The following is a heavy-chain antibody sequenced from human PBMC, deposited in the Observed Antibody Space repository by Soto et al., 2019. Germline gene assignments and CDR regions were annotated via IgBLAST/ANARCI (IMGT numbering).Heavy chain of an antibody. V-gene: IGHV1-18*01. D-gene: IGHD1-26*01. J-gene: IGHJ4*02. CDR2: ISAYNGNT. Sequence: GASVKVSCKASGYTFTSYGISWVRQAPGQGLEWMGWISAYNGNTNYAQKLQGRVTMTTDTSMSTAYMELTSLRSDDTAVYFCARGSPSGTNAYWGQGTLVTVSS. CDR3: ARGSPSGTNAY. CDR1: GYTFTSYG.